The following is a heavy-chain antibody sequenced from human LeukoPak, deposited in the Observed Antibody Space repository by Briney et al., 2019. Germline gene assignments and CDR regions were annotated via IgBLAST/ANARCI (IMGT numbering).Heavy chain of an antibody. CDR1: GFTFSSYA. D-gene: IGHD6-13*01. CDR2: ISYDGSNK. Sequence: GRSLRLSCAASGFTFSSYAMHWVCQAPGKGLEWVAVISYDGSNKYYADSVKGRFTISRDNSKNTLYLQMNSLRAEDTAVYYCAKDSLIGQLVFDYWGQGTLVTVSS. V-gene: IGHV3-30*04. J-gene: IGHJ4*02. CDR3: AKDSLIGQLVFDY.